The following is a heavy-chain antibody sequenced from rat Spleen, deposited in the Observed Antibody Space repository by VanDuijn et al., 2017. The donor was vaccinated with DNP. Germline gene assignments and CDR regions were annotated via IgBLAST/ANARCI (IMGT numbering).Heavy chain of an antibody. V-gene: IGHV4-2*01. CDR2: INKESSTI. CDR3: ARGPNYGGYLDYFDY. CDR1: GFNFNDYW. Sequence: EVKFVESGGGLVQPGGSLKLSCAASGFNFNDYWMCWVRQAPGKGLERIGEINKESSTINYSPSSKDKFTISRENAQNTLYLQMSKLGSEDTAIYYCARGPNYGGYLDYFDYWGQGVMVTVSA. J-gene: IGHJ2*01. D-gene: IGHD1-11*01.